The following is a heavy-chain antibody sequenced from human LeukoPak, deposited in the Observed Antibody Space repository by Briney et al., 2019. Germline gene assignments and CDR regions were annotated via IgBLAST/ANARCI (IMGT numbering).Heavy chain of an antibody. CDR1: GYTFTSYG. CDR3: ARVPQARGVLWYSSSWYYFDY. Sequence: ASVKVSCKASGYTFTSYGISWVRQAPGQGLEWMGWISAYNCNTNYAQKLQGRVTMTTDTSTSTAYMELRSLRSDDTAVYYCARVPQARGVLWYSSSWYYFDYWGQGTLVTVSS. CDR2: ISAYNCNT. D-gene: IGHD6-13*01. V-gene: IGHV1-18*01. J-gene: IGHJ4*02.